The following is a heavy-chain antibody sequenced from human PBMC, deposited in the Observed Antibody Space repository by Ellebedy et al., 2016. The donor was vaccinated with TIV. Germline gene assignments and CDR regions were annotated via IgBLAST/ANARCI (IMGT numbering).Heavy chain of an antibody. V-gene: IGHV4-39*02. CDR2: IYYSGST. CDR3: AREIHIVVPAATSRYNWFDP. D-gene: IGHD2-2*01. CDR1: GGSISSSSYY. J-gene: IGHJ5*02. Sequence: SETLSLTXTVSGGSISSSSYYWGWIRQPPGKGLEWIGSIYYSGSTYYNPSLKSRVTISVDTSKDQFSLKLSSVTAADTAVYYCAREIHIVVPAATSRYNWFDPWGQGTLVTVSS.